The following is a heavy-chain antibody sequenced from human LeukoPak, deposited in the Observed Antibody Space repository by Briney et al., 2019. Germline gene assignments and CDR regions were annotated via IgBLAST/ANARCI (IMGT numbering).Heavy chain of an antibody. J-gene: IGHJ4*02. CDR3: ARDRAPYYDFWTDY. Sequence: PSETLSLTCTVSGYSITSGYYWGWIRQPPGKGLEWIGSIYHSGSTYYSPSLKSRVTISVDTSKNQFSLKLSSVTAADTAVYYCARDRAPYYDFWTDYWGQGTLVTVSS. V-gene: IGHV4-38-2*02. D-gene: IGHD3-3*01. CDR1: GYSITSGYY. CDR2: IYHSGST.